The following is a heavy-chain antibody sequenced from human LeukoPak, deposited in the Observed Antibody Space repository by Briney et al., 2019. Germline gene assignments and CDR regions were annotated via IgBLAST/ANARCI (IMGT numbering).Heavy chain of an antibody. J-gene: IGHJ5*02. CDR3: ARQLRVGTVQGFDP. Sequence: RGESLKISCKGSGYIFTSYWISWVRQMPGKGLEWMGRIDPTASYTNYRPSFQGHVTTSADKSISTVYLHWSSLKASDTAMYYCARQLRVGTVQGFDPWGQGTLVTVSS. V-gene: IGHV5-10-1*01. CDR2: IDPTASYT. D-gene: IGHD4-17*01. CDR1: GYIFTSYW.